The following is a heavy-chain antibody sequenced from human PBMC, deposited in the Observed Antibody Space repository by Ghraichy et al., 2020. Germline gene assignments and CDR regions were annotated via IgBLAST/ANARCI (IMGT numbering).Heavy chain of an antibody. CDR2: ISSSSSYI. J-gene: IGHJ4*02. Sequence: GGSLRLSCAASGFTFSSYSMNWVRQAPGKGLEWVSSISSSSSYIYYADSVKGRFTISRDNAKNSLYLQMNSLRAEYTAVYYCARGSRCSGGSCLNFDYWGQGSLVTVSS. D-gene: IGHD2-15*01. CDR1: GFTFSSYS. CDR3: ARGSRCSGGSCLNFDY. V-gene: IGHV3-21*01.